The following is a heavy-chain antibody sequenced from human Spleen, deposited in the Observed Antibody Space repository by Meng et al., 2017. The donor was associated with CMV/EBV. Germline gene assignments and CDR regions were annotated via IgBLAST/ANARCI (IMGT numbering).Heavy chain of an antibody. J-gene: IGHJ4*02. CDR3: ARSSSFNYYDSSGYLDY. CDR1: GFTFSSYA. CDR2: ISYDESNK. Sequence: GGSLRLSCAASGFTFSSYAMHWVRQAPGKGLEWVAVISYDESNKYYADSVKGRFTISRDNSKNTLYLQMNSLRAEDTAVYYCARSSSFNYYDSSGYLDYWGQGTLVTVSS. D-gene: IGHD3-22*01. V-gene: IGHV3-30*04.